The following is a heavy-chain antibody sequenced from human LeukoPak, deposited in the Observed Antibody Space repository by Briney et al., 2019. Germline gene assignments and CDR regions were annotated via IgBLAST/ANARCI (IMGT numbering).Heavy chain of an antibody. CDR1: GFTVSNNY. V-gene: IGHV3-66*01. J-gene: IGHJ5*02. D-gene: IGHD1-26*01. CDR2: IHSAGDT. CDR3: ARGFLVGNNAA. Sequence: GGSLRLSCVVSGFTVSNNYMTWVRQAPGKGLEWVSAIHSAGDTHHANSVKGRFSISRDNSKNTVYLQMNSLRAEDTAVYYCARGFLVGNNAAWGQGTLVTNSS.